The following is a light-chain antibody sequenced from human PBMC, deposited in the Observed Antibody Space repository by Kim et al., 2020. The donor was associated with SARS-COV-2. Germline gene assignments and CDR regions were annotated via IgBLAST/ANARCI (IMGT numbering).Light chain of an antibody. CDR3: QQYYSTPLT. V-gene: IGKV4-1*01. CDR1: QSVLYSSKNKNY. CDR2: RAS. Sequence: ATINCKSSQSVLYSSKNKNYLAWYQQKPGQPPKLLIYRASTRESGVPDRFSGSESGTDFTLSISSLQAEDVAVYYCQQYYSTPLTFGGGTKVDIK. J-gene: IGKJ4*01.